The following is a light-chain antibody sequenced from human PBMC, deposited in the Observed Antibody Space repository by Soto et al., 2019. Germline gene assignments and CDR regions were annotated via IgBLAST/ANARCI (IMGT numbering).Light chain of an antibody. V-gene: IGLV2-14*01. CDR1: SSDIGNYDY. CDR2: GVT. J-gene: IGLJ2*01. Sequence: QSALTQPASVSGSPGQSITISCTGTSSDIGNYDYVSWFQHHPGKAPKLIIYGVTNRPSGVSARFSGSKSGDTASLTISGLQTEDEADYFCDSFTTSATRVFGGGTKLTVL. CDR3: DSFTTSATRV.